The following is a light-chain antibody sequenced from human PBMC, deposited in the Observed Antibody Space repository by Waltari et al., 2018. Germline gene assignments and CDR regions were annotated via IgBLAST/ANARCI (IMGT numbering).Light chain of an antibody. CDR1: SSYVGSYNL. V-gene: IGLV2-23*02. CDR2: EVS. Sequence: QSTLTQPASVSGSPGQSITLPCTGTSSYVGSYNLVSWYPQHPGKAPKLMIYEVSKRPSGVSNRFSGSKSGNTASLTISGLQAEDEADYYCCSYAGSSTLVFGGGTKLTVL. J-gene: IGLJ2*01. CDR3: CSYAGSSTLV.